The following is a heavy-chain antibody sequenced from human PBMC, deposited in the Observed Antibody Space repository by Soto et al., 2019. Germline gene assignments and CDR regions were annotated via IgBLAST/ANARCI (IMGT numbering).Heavy chain of an antibody. V-gene: IGHV1-18*01. Sequence: SXKVSFKASGYTXTSYGISLVRQAPGQGLEWMGWISAYNGNTNYAKKLQGRVTMTTDTSTSTAYMELRSLRSDDTSVYYCARADSSGYYFIRYWGQGTLGTVS. J-gene: IGHJ4*02. CDR3: ARADSSGYYFIRY. CDR2: ISAYNGNT. CDR1: GYTXTSYG. D-gene: IGHD3-22*01.